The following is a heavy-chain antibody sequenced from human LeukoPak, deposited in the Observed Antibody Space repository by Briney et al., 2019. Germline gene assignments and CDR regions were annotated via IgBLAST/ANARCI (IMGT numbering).Heavy chain of an antibody. CDR2: INHSGST. Sequence: SETLSLTCAVYGGSFSGYYWSWIRQPPGKGLEWIGEINHSGSTNYNPSLKSRVTMSVDTSKNQFSLKLSSVTAADTAVYYCARPEDYDSRGYSSYFQHWGQGTLVTVSS. J-gene: IGHJ1*01. CDR3: ARPEDYDSRGYSSYFQH. V-gene: IGHV4-34*01. CDR1: GGSFSGYY. D-gene: IGHD3-22*01.